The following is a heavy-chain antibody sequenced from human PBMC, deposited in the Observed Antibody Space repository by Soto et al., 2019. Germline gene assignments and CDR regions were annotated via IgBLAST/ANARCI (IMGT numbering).Heavy chain of an antibody. V-gene: IGHV3-66*01. CDR1: GFTVSSKY. Sequence: EVQLVESGGGLVQPGGSLRLSCADSGFTVSSKYMSCVRQAPGKGLEWVSLIQSGGPTYYADSVKGRFTSSRDTSENTVHLQMDRMRAEDTAMYYGARDDVLGDRGRCYGAPLDVWGKGTTVTVSS. J-gene: IGHJ6*04. CDR2: IQSGGPT. D-gene: IGHD2-15*01. CDR3: ARDDVLGDRGRCYGAPLDV.